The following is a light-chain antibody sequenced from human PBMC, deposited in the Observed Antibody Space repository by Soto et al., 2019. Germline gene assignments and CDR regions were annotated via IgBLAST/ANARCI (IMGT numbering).Light chain of an antibody. Sequence: EIVLTQSPGTLSLSPGARATLSCRASQSVNYNYLAWYQQKPGQPPRLLIFGASTGAPGTPDRVSGSGSGSDFTLTINRLEPEDSAVYFCQQYASWYTFGQRTKLEIK. J-gene: IGKJ2*01. CDR1: QSVNYNY. CDR3: QQYASWYT. V-gene: IGKV3-20*01. CDR2: GAS.